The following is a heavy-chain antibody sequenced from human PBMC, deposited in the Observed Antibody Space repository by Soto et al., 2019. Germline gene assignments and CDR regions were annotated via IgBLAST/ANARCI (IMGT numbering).Heavy chain of an antibody. CDR1: GGSISSSSYY. J-gene: IGHJ4*02. Sequence: QLQLQESGPGLVKPSETLSLTCTVAGGSISSSSYYWGWIRQPPGKGLEWIGSIYYGGRTYYNPSLKSRFTISEDTSKNQFSLQLSSVTAADTAVYYCARHVSYTMVRGFRGRYFGYWGQGTLVTVSS. CDR2: IYYGGRT. D-gene: IGHD3-10*01. CDR3: ARHVSYTMVRGFRGRYFGY. V-gene: IGHV4-39*01.